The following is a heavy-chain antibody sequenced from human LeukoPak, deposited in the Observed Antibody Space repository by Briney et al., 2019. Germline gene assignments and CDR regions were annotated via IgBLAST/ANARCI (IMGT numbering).Heavy chain of an antibody. CDR3: ARGTAAKSYYFDY. V-gene: IGHV4-38-2*01. Sequence: SETLSLTCAVSGYSISSGYYWGWIRQPPGKGLEWIGSIYHSGSTYYNPSLKSRVTISADTSKNQFSLKLSSVTAADTAVYYCARGTAAKSYYFDYWGQGTLVTVSS. CDR1: GYSISSGYY. CDR2: IYHSGST. D-gene: IGHD1-1*01. J-gene: IGHJ4*02.